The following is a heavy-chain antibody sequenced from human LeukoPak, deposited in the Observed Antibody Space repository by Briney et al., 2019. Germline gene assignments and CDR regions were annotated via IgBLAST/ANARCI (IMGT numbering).Heavy chain of an antibody. D-gene: IGHD6-19*01. J-gene: IGHJ4*02. CDR3: AAYSSGWSYFDY. Sequence: SETLSLTCTVSGGSISSYYWSWLRQPAGKGLEGIGRIYTSGSTNYNPSLKSRVTMSVDTSKNQFSLKLSPVTAADTAVYYCAAYSSGWSYFDYWGQGTLVTVSS. V-gene: IGHV4-4*07. CDR2: IYTSGST. CDR1: GGSISSYY.